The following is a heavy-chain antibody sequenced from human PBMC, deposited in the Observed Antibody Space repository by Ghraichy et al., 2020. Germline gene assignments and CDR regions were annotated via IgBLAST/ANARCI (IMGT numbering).Heavy chain of an antibody. V-gene: IGHV4-4*02. CDR1: DDSINSYNW. D-gene: IGHD3-10*01. CDR3: ARLSMVNPPY. CDR2: IYHSGST. Sequence: SETLSLTCAVSDDSINSYNWLSWVRSPPGKGLEWIGDIYHSGSTNYNPSLQSRVTISLDKSKNQFSLKLSPVTAADAAVYYCARLSMVNPPYWGQGTLVTVSS. J-gene: IGHJ4*02.